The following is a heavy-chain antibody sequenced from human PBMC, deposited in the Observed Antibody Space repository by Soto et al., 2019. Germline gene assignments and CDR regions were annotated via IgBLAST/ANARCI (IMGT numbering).Heavy chain of an antibody. Sequence: PGGSLRLSCAASGFTFSDHYMDWVRQAPGKGLEWVGRTRNKANSYTTEYAASVKGRFTISRDESKNSLYLQMNSLQTEDTAVYYCARGSKSFDSWGQGTQVTVSS. CDR3: ARGSKSFDS. V-gene: IGHV3-72*01. J-gene: IGHJ4*02. CDR1: GFTFSDHY. CDR2: TRNKANSYTT.